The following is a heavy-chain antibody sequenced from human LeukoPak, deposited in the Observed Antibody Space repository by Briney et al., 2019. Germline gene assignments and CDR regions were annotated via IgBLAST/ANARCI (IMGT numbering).Heavy chain of an antibody. CDR1: GFSFSSYN. V-gene: IGHV3-48*02. CDR3: ARSLGGSYDY. Sequence: PGGSLRLSCAASGFSFSSYNMNWVRQAPGTGLEWVSYISVSSSTIYYADSVKGRFTISRDNAKNSLYLQMNSLRDGDTALYYCARSLGGSYDYWGQGTLVTVSS. J-gene: IGHJ4*02. D-gene: IGHD1-26*01. CDR2: ISVSSSTI.